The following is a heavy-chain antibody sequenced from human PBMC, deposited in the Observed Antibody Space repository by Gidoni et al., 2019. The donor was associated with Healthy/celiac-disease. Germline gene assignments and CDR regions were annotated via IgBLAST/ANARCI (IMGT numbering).Heavy chain of an antibody. J-gene: IGHJ6*03. Sequence: EVQLVESGGGLVKPGRSLRLSCTASGFTFGDYAMRWFRQAPGKGLEWVGFIRSKAYGGTTEYAASVKGRFTISRDDSKSIAYLQMNSPKTEDTAVYYCTTEGGLRNHILTLVNRVYYMDVWGKGTTVTVSS. CDR1: GFTFGDYA. CDR3: TTEGGLRNHILTLVNRVYYMDV. V-gene: IGHV3-49*05. D-gene: IGHD4-17*01. CDR2: IRSKAYGGTT.